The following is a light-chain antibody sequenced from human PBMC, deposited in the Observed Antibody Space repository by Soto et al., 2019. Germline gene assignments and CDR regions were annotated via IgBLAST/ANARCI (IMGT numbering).Light chain of an antibody. CDR1: QSVSSN. CDR2: GAS. Sequence: EIVMTQSPATLSVSPGERATLSCRASQSVSSNLAWYQQKPGQAPRLLIYGASTRATGIPARFSGSGSGTEFTLPFSSLQSEDFAFYYCQQYNTWPLLFGGGTRVDIK. CDR3: QQYNTWPLL. V-gene: IGKV3-15*01. J-gene: IGKJ4*01.